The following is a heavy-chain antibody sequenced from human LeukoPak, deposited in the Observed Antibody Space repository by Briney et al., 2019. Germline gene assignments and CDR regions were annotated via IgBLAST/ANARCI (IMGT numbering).Heavy chain of an antibody. J-gene: IGHJ6*03. Sequence: SETLSLTCTVSGGSISSGSYYWYWIRQPAGKGLEWIGRIYTSGSTNYNPSLKSRVSMSVDTSKNQFSLKLRSVTAADTAVYYCARTPTSRKRFLGGAATGTDYYYYYYMDVWGKGTTVTISS. V-gene: IGHV4-61*02. CDR3: ARTPTSRKRFLGGAATGTDYYYYYYMDV. D-gene: IGHD6-13*01. CDR1: GGSISSGSYY. CDR2: IYTSGST.